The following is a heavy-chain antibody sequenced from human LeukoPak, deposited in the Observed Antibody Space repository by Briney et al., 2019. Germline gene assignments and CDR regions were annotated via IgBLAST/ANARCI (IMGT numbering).Heavy chain of an antibody. J-gene: IGHJ6*03. V-gene: IGHV3-30*03. CDR3: AREKYNWNFGYYYYYMDV. Sequence: GGSLRLSCAASGFTFSSYGMHWVRQAPGKGLEWVAVISYDGSNKYYADSVKGRFTISRDNAKNSLYLQMNSLRAEDTAVYYCAREKYNWNFGYYYYYMDVWGKGTTVTVSS. CDR1: GFTFSSYG. D-gene: IGHD1-7*01. CDR2: ISYDGSNK.